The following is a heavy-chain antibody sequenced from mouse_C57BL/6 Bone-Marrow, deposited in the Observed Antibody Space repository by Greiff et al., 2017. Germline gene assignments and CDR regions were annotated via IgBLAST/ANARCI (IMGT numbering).Heavy chain of an antibody. Sequence: EVKLMESGGGLVKPGGSLKLSCAASGFTFSSYAMSWVRQTPEKRLEWVATISDGGSYTYYPDNVKGRFTISRDNAKNNLYLQMSHLKSEDTAMYYCARDEGCFYDGYYTWFAYWGQGTLVTVSA. J-gene: IGHJ3*01. CDR2: ISDGGSYT. CDR3: ARDEGCFYDGYYTWFAY. D-gene: IGHD2-3*01. CDR1: GFTFSSYA. V-gene: IGHV5-4*01.